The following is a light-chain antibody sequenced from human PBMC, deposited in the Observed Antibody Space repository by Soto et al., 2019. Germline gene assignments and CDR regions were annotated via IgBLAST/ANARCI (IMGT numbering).Light chain of an antibody. J-gene: IGKJ3*01. CDR2: GAS. V-gene: IGKV3-20*01. Sequence: EIVLTQSPGTLSLSPGERVTLSCRASQNVYINSLAWYQQKPGQTPRLLIYGASTRAAAVPDRFSGSGSGTDFALSTDGLEPEDFAIYYCQQYGVSPLTFGPGTRVD. CDR3: QQYGVSPLT. CDR1: QNVYINS.